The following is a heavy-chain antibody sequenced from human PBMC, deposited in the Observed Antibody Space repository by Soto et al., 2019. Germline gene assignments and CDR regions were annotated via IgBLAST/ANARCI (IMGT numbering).Heavy chain of an antibody. Sequence: QLQLQESGPGLVKPSETXXXTCAVSGASISXXXXHWGWIRQPPGQGLEWIGSIYEGGTTFYNSSLKSRVTISADTSKNHFSLKLNSVTAADTAVYFCARRGSGHTFDYWGQGTLVTVSS. V-gene: IGHV4-39*01. D-gene: IGHD3-10*01. J-gene: IGHJ4*02. CDR3: ARRGSGHTFDY. CDR2: IYEGGTT. CDR1: GASISXXXXH.